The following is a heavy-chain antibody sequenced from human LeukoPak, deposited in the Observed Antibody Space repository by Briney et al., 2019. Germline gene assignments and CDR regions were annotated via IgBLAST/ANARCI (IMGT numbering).Heavy chain of an antibody. Sequence: KASETLSLTCTVSGGSISSYYWSWIRQPPGKGLEWVGYIYYSGSTNCNPSLKSRVTISVDTSKNQFSLKLSSVTAADTAVYYCARGVSGYCSGGSCSPLDYYYMDVWGKGTTVTVSS. J-gene: IGHJ6*03. CDR3: ARGVSGYCSGGSCSPLDYYYMDV. D-gene: IGHD2-15*01. CDR1: GGSISSYY. V-gene: IGHV4-59*01. CDR2: IYYSGST.